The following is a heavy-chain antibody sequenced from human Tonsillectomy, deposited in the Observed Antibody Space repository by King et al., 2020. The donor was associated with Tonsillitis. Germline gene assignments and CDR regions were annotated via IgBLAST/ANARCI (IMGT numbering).Heavy chain of an antibody. Sequence: VQLVESGAEVRKPGSSVKVSCKASGGTFSSYVVSWVRQAPGQGLEWMGGIIPLFGATNYAQKFQGRVTITADESTSTAYMDLRSLRSEDTAVYYCARGGVPPYNDFWSGYYFDAWGQGTLVTVSS. CDR1: GGTFSSYV. CDR2: IIPLFGAT. CDR3: ARGGVPPYNDFWSGYYFDA. D-gene: IGHD3-3*01. V-gene: IGHV1-69*01. J-gene: IGHJ4*02.